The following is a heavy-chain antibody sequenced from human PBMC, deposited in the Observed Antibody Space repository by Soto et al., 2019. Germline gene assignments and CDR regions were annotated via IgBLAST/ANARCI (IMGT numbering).Heavy chain of an antibody. V-gene: IGHV3-21*01. J-gene: IGHJ4*02. CDR1: GFTFSSYS. Sequence: PGGSLRLSCAASGFTFSSYSMNWVRQAPGKGLEWVSSISSSSSYIYYADSVKGRFTISRDNAKNSLYLQMNSLRAEDTAVYYCARDAPFYSSSWDIDYWGQGTLVTVSS. CDR2: ISSSSSYI. CDR3: ARDAPFYSSSWDIDY. D-gene: IGHD6-13*01.